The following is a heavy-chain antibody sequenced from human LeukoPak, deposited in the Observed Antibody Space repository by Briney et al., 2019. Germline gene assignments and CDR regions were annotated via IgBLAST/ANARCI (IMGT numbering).Heavy chain of an antibody. V-gene: IGHV1-2*02. Sequence: ASVKVSCKASGYTFTGYYMHWVGQAPGQGLEWMGWINPNSGGTNYAQKFQGRVTMTRDTSISTAYMELSRLRSDDTAVYYCARGYCSSTSCYTEYYYYYMDVWGKGTTVTVSS. J-gene: IGHJ6*03. D-gene: IGHD2-2*02. CDR3: ARGYCSSTSCYTEYYYYYMDV. CDR1: GYTFTGYY. CDR2: INPNSGGT.